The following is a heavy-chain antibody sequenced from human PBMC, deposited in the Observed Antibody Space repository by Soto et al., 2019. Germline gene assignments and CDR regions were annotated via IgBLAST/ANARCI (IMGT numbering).Heavy chain of an antibody. Sequence: SETLSLTCSVSGGSMSEYFWSWIRQSPGKGLEWIGYIYYLGSTDYNPSLKSRVTISVDTSKRQFSLRLTSVTAADTAVYYCARDGYARWGRRYTAYSGPGIQVSVS. CDR1: GGSMSEYF. CDR3: ARDGYARWGRRYTAY. CDR2: IYYLGST. J-gene: IGHJ4*02. V-gene: IGHV4-59*01. D-gene: IGHD3-16*01.